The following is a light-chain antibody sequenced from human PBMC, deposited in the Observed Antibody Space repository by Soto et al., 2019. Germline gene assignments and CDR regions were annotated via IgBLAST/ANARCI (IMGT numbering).Light chain of an antibody. CDR2: AAS. CDR1: QGVGNKY. Sequence: EIALTQSPGTLSLSPGERATLSCRASQGVGNKYLAWYQQRPGQAPSLLIYAASSRATGVPDRFSGSGSVTDFPLTISRLEPEDFAVYYCQQYTNAHGITFGQGTRLEIK. J-gene: IGKJ5*01. V-gene: IGKV3-20*01. CDR3: QQYTNAHGIT.